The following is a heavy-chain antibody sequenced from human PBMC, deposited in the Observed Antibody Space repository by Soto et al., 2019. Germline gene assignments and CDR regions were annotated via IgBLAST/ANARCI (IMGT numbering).Heavy chain of an antibody. CDR1: GGSISSYY. Sequence: SETLSLTCTVSGGSISSYYWSWIRQPPGKGLEWIGYVYYSGSTNYNPSLKSRVTISVDTSKNQFSLKLSSVTAADTAVYYCARVWGGAFDIWGQGTMVTVSS. CDR3: ARVWGGAFDI. D-gene: IGHD3-10*01. V-gene: IGHV4-59*01. J-gene: IGHJ3*02. CDR2: VYYSGST.